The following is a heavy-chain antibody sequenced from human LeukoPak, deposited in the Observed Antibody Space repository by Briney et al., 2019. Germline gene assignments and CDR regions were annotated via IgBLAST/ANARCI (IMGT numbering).Heavy chain of an antibody. J-gene: IGHJ6*03. CDR2: ISSNGGST. CDR3: ARDSGIAVAGTGYYYYYYMDV. Sequence: PGGSLRLSWAASGFTFSSYAMDWVRQPPGKGLEYVSAISSNGGSTYYANSVKGRFTISRDNSKNTLYLQMGSLRAEDMAVYYCARDSGIAVAGTGYYYYYYMDVWGKGTTVTVSS. CDR1: GFTFSSYA. V-gene: IGHV3-64*01. D-gene: IGHD6-19*01.